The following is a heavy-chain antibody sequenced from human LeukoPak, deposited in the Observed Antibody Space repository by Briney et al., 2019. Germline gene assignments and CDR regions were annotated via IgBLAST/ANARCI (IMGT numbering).Heavy chain of an antibody. V-gene: IGHV3-9*01. D-gene: IGHD5-12*01. CDR2: ISWNSGSI. CDR1: GFTFSSYA. J-gene: IGHJ2*01. CDR3: AKDGAYNVDIVATMGWYFDL. Sequence: PGGSLRLSCAASGFTFSSYAMHWVRQAPGKGLDWVSGISWNSGSIGYADSVKGRFTISRDNAKNSLYLQMNSLRAEDTALYYCAKDGAYNVDIVATMGWYFDLWGRGTLVTVSS.